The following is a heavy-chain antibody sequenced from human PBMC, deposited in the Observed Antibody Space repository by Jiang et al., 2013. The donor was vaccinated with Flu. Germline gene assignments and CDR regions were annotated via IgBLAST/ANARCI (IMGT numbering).Heavy chain of an antibody. V-gene: IGHV2-5*02. CDR2: IYWDDDK. D-gene: IGHD4-17*01. CDR3: AHNFDDYGDYVGWFDP. Sequence: KPTQTLTLTCTFSGFSLSTSGVGVGWIRQPPGKALEWLALIYWDDDKRYSPSLKSRLTITKDTSKNQVVLTMTNMDPVDTATYYCAHNFDDYGDYVGWFDPWGQGTLVTVSS. J-gene: IGHJ5*02. CDR1: GFSLSTSGVG.